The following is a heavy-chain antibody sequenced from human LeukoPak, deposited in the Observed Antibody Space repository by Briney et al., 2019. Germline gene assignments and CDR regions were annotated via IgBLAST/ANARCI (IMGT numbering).Heavy chain of an antibody. CDR2: ISYDGRNQ. D-gene: IGHD1-26*01. Sequence: GALRPSWGGSGIPFTTYGMAWGRQAPLKGLGWLGAISYDGRNQNYADSVKGRFTIFRDNSQNTLYLQMNSLRAEDTALYYCVKDRTINGRSSPFDSWGQGTLVTVSS. CDR1: GIPFTTYG. J-gene: IGHJ4*02. CDR3: VKDRTINGRSSPFDS. V-gene: IGHV3-30*18.